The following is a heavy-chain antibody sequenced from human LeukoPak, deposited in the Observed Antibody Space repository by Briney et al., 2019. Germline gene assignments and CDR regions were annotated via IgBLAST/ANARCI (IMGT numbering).Heavy chain of an antibody. J-gene: IGHJ4*02. CDR3: AKGTLTGYFIGN. V-gene: IGHV3-23*01. D-gene: IGHD3-9*01. Sequence: GGSLRLSCAASGFTVSNNYMTWVRQAPGKGLEWVSAISAGGHDTYYADSVKGRFTISRDNSKNTLYLNMNSLRADDTAIFYCAKGTLTGYFIGNWGQGAPVTVSS. CDR1: GFTVSNNY. CDR2: ISAGGHDT.